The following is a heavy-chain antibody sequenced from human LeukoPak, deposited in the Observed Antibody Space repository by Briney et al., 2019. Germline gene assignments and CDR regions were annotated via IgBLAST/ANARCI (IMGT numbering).Heavy chain of an antibody. V-gene: IGHV1-18*01. CDR2: ISAYNGNT. D-gene: IGHD3-16*01. CDR3: ARGAGGGYFDY. J-gene: IGHJ4*02. Sequence: ASVEVSCKASGGTFSSYAISWVRQAPGQGLEWMGWISAYNGNTNYAQKLQGRVTMTTDTSTSTAYMELRSLRSDDTAVYYCARGAGGGYFDYWGQGTLVTVSS. CDR1: GGTFSSYA.